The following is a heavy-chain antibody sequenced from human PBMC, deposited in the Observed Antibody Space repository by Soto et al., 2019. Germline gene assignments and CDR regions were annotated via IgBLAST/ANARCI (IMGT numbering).Heavy chain of an antibody. CDR3: ARDADASGWYHYGMDV. Sequence: LRLSCAPSGFILSRYWMNWVRHAPGKGLEWVANIKQDGSEKYYVDSVKGRFFISRDNAKNSLYLQVNSLRAEDTAVYYCARDADASGWYHYGMDVWGQGTMVTVS. J-gene: IGHJ6*02. CDR1: GFILSRYW. V-gene: IGHV3-7*01. CDR2: IKQDGSEK. D-gene: IGHD6-19*01.